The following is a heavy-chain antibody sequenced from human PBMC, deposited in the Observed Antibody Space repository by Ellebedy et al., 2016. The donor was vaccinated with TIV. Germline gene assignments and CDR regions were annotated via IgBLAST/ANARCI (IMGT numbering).Heavy chain of an antibody. CDR1: GFTFTAWP. V-gene: IGHV3-48*02. CDR3: ARDTDWSFDY. D-gene: IGHD1-1*01. Sequence: GESLKISCAASGFTFTAWPMNWVRQAPGKGLEWVANIRSASRDTYYADSVKGRFTISRDNAKNSLYLQMNSLTDEDTAVYYCARDTDWSFDYWGQGILVTVSS. CDR2: IRSASRDT. J-gene: IGHJ4*02.